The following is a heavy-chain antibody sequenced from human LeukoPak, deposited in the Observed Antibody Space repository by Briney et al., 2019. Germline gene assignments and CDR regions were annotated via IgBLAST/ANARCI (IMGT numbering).Heavy chain of an antibody. D-gene: IGHD3-10*01. CDR3: VRYGPSQDAFDI. V-gene: IGHV3-13*01. CDR1: GFTINNYD. Sequence: GGSLRLSCAASGFTINNYDMHWVRQGSGKGLEWVSAIGTPGDTYYTDSVRGRFTISRENDKNSLYLQLSSLRAGDTAVYYCVRYGPSQDAFDIWGQGTMVTVSS. J-gene: IGHJ3*02. CDR2: IGTPGDT.